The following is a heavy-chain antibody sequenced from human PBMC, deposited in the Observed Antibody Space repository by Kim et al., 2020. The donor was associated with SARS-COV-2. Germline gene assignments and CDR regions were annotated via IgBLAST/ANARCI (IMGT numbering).Heavy chain of an antibody. Sequence: GGSLRLSCAASGFTFSSYAMSWVRQAPGKGLEWVSAISGSGGSTYYADSVKGRFTISRDNSKNTLYLQMNSLRAEDTAVYYCANVAGGLVTGNVDYWGQGTPVTVSS. CDR3: ANVAGGLVTGNVDY. J-gene: IGHJ4*02. CDR2: ISGSGGST. V-gene: IGHV3-23*01. D-gene: IGHD1-20*01. CDR1: GFTFSSYA.